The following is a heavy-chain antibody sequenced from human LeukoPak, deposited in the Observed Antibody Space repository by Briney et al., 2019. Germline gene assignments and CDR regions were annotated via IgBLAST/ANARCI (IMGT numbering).Heavy chain of an antibody. J-gene: IGHJ4*02. D-gene: IGHD2-15*01. Sequence: GGSLRLSCAASGFTFSSYSMNWVRQAPGKGLEWVSSISSSSSYIYYADSVKGRFTISRDNAKNSLYLQMNSLRAEDTAVYYCARVGRKVVAAHGRYFDYWGQGTLVTVSS. CDR2: ISSSSSYI. V-gene: IGHV3-21*01. CDR3: ARVGRKVVAAHGRYFDY. CDR1: GFTFSSYS.